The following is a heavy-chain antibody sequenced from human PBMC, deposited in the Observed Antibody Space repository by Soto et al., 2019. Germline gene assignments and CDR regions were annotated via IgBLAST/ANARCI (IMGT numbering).Heavy chain of an antibody. D-gene: IGHD7-27*01. J-gene: IGHJ4*02. CDR1: GGSINNHY. CDR3: ARANWYSEY. Sequence: QVHLQESGPGLVKPSATLSLTCTVSGGSINNHYWSWIRQPPWRGLEWIGYIYYTGSTNYNPSLKSRVTMSVDTSKNQFSLNLTSLTAADTAIYYCARANWYSEYWGQGTLVTVSS. CDR2: IYYTGST. V-gene: IGHV4-59*11.